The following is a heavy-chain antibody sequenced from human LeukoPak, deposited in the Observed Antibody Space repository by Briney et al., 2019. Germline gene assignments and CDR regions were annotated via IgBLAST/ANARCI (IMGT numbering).Heavy chain of an antibody. D-gene: IGHD3-22*01. Sequence: GGSLRLSCAASGFTFSSYSMNWVRQAPGKWLEWVSSISSSSSYIYYADSAKGRFTISRDNAKNSLYLQMNSLRAEDTAVYYCARDSESSGQYWGQGTLVTVSS. V-gene: IGHV3-21*01. J-gene: IGHJ4*02. CDR2: ISSSSSYI. CDR1: GFTFSSYS. CDR3: ARDSESSGQY.